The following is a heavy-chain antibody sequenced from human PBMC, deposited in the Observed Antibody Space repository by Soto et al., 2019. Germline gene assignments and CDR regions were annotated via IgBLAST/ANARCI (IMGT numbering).Heavy chain of an antibody. Sequence: SETLSLTCTVSGGSISSYYWSWIRQPPGKGLEWIGYIYYSGSTNYNPSLKSRVTISVDTSKNQFSLKLSSVTAADTAVYYCARGELYCSGSTCYSTRPFDYWGQGTLVTVSS. D-gene: IGHD2-15*01. CDR2: IYYSGST. CDR3: ARGELYCSGSTCYSTRPFDY. J-gene: IGHJ4*02. CDR1: GGSISSYY. V-gene: IGHV4-59*01.